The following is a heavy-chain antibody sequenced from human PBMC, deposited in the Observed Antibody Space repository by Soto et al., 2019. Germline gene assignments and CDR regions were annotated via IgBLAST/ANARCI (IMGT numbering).Heavy chain of an antibody. J-gene: IGHJ4*02. V-gene: IGHV1-46*01. CDR3: AREGSYYFASRNDY. CDR1: GYTFSNHY. CDR2: INPSGGTA. Sequence: QVQLVQSGAEVKRPGASVKISCEASGYTFSNHYIHWVRQAPGQGLEWIGIINPSGGTASNAQKFQGRVTMTRDTPASTAYLMLSSLTSGDTAVYYCAREGSYYFASRNDYWGQGTLVTVSS. D-gene: IGHD3-10*01.